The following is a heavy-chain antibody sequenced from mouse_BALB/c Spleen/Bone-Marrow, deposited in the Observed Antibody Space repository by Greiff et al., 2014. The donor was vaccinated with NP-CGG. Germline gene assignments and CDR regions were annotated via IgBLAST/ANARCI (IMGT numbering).Heavy chain of an antibody. CDR1: GYTFTDYI. V-gene: IGHV1-77*01. Sequence: VQLQESGPELVKPGASVKMSCKASGYTFTDYIINWVKQRTGQGLEWIGEIYPGSGSIYHNEKFKGKATLTADKSSNTAYMQFSSLTSEDSAVYFCARSPNWDPYYAMDYWGQGTPVTVSS. D-gene: IGHD4-1*01. CDR2: IYPGSGSI. CDR3: ARSPNWDPYYAMDY. J-gene: IGHJ4*01.